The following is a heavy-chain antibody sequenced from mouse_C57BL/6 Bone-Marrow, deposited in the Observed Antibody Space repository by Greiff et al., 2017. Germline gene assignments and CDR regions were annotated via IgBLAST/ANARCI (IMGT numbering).Heavy chain of an antibody. V-gene: IGHV1-19*01. J-gene: IGHJ2*01. CDR3: ARRFITTVVGY. D-gene: IGHD1-1*01. Sequence: EVQLQQSGPVLVKPGASVKMSCKASGYTFTDYYMNWVKQSHGKSLEWIGVINPYNGGTSYNQKFKGKATLTVDKSSSTAYMELNSLTSEDSAVYYCARRFITTVVGYWGQGTTLTVSS. CDR2: INPYNGGT. CDR1: GYTFTDYY.